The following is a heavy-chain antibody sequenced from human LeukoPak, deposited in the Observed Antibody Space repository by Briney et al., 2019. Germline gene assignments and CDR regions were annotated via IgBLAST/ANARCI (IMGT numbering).Heavy chain of an antibody. D-gene: IGHD1-26*01. CDR1: GITFNNAW. CDR2: IYTGGST. V-gene: IGHV3-53*01. CDR3: AGLVGVGTGAFDI. Sequence: PGGSLRLSCAASGITFNNAWMSWVRQAPGKGLEWVSVIYTGGSTLYADSVKGRFTISRDKSKNTLYLQMNNLRAEDTAVYYCAGLVGVGTGAFDIWGQGTMVTVSS. J-gene: IGHJ3*02.